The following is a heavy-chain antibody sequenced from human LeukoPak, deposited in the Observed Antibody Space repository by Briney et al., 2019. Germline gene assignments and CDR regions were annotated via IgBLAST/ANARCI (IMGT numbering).Heavy chain of an antibody. Sequence: SETLSLTCAASGGSFSGSFSDYYWTCIRQTPGKGLEWIGEIHPSGSTNSNPSLKSRFTISVDTSKNQFSLKLNSLTAADTAVYYCATFRWGVGFEYWGQGTLATVSS. CDR1: GGSFSGSFSDYY. V-gene: IGHV4-34*01. CDR3: ATFRWGVGFEY. D-gene: IGHD3-16*01. J-gene: IGHJ4*02. CDR2: IHPSGST.